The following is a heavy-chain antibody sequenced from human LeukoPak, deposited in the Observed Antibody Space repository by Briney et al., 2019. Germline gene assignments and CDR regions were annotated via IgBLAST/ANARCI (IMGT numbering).Heavy chain of an antibody. D-gene: IGHD3-16*01. CDR3: ARVNTYYFDL. CDR2: INPNSGGT. J-gene: IGHJ2*01. V-gene: IGHV1-2*02. Sequence: GASVKVSCKASGGTFSSYAISWVRQAPGQGLEWMGWINPNSGGTNYAQKFQGRVTMTRDTSISTAYMELSRLRSDDTAVYYCARVNTYYFDLWGRGTLVTVSS. CDR1: GGTFSSYA.